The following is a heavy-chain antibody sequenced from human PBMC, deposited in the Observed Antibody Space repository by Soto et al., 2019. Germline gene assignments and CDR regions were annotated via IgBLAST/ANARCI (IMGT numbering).Heavy chain of an antibody. CDR3: ARGAVVPAAILGYYYGMDV. V-gene: IGHV1-8*01. Sequence: ASVKVSCKASGYTFTSYDINWVRQATGQGLEWMGWMNPNSGNTGYAQKFQGRVTMTRNTSISTAYMELSSLRSEDTAVYYCARGAVVPAAILGYYYGMDVWGQGTTVTGSS. J-gene: IGHJ6*02. CDR2: MNPNSGNT. CDR1: GYTFTSYD. D-gene: IGHD2-2*01.